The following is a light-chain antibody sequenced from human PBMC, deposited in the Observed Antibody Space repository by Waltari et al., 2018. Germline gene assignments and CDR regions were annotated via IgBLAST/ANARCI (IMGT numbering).Light chain of an antibody. V-gene: IGKV3-11*01. Sequence: EVVLTQSPATLSLSPGERATLSCRASQNVYNFLAWYQQKPGQAPRLLIYEASQRATGIPARFSGSGSGTDFTLTISNLEPEDGAVYYCQQRANWPPLTFGGGTKVEIK. CDR1: QNVYNF. CDR2: EAS. CDR3: QQRANWPPLT. J-gene: IGKJ4*01.